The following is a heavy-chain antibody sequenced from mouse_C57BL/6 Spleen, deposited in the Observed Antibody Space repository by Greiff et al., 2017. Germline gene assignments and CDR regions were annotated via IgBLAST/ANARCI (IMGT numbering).Heavy chain of an antibody. Sequence: QVQLQQSGAELARPGASVKLSCKASGYTFTSYGISWVKQRTCQGLEGIGELYPRSGNTYYNEKFKGRATLTADKSSSTAYMELRSLTSEDSAVYFCATGSSPFAYWGQGTLVTVSA. J-gene: IGHJ3*01. V-gene: IGHV1-81*01. CDR3: ATGSSPFAY. CDR1: GYTFTSYG. D-gene: IGHD1-1*01. CDR2: LYPRSGNT.